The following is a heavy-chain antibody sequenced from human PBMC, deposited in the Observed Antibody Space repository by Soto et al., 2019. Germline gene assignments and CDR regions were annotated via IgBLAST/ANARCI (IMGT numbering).Heavy chain of an antibody. V-gene: IGHV3-30-3*01. J-gene: IGHJ3*02. CDR3: AREGQGRIADAFDI. CDR2: ISYDGSNK. CDR1: GFTFSSYA. D-gene: IGHD6-13*01. Sequence: GGSLRLSCAASGFTFSSYAMHWVRQAPGKGLEWVAVISYDGSNKYYADSVKGRFTISRDNSKNTLYLQMNSLRAEDTAVYYCAREGQGRIADAFDIWGQGTMVTVSS.